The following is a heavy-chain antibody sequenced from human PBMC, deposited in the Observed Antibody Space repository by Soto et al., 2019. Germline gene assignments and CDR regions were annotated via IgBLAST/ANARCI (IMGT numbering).Heavy chain of an antibody. J-gene: IGHJ3*02. CDR2: IYRNGHT. D-gene: IGHD6-6*01. Sequence: SETLSLTCSVSGGSISSFYWNWIRQPAGKGLEWIGRIYRNGHTDYNPSLNSRVTMAVDTSKRQFSLQLSSVTAADTATYYCARGPSTSSIGTFDIWGQGTMVTVSS. CDR1: GGSISSFY. CDR3: ARGPSTSSIGTFDI. V-gene: IGHV4-4*07.